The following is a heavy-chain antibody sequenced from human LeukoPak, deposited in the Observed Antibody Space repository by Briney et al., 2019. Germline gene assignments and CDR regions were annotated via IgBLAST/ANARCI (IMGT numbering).Heavy chain of an antibody. CDR2: IIPIFGTA. Sequence: ASVKVSCKASGGTFSSYAISWVRQAPGQGLEWMGGIIPIFGTANYAQKFQGRVTITADESTSTAYMELSSLRSEDTAVYYCARWIEMATITGFDYWGQGTLVTVSS. CDR1: GGTFSSYA. J-gene: IGHJ4*02. CDR3: ARWIEMATITGFDY. D-gene: IGHD5-24*01. V-gene: IGHV1-69*13.